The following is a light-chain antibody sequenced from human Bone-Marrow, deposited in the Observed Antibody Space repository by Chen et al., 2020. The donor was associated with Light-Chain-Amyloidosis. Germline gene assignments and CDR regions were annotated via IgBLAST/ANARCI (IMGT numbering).Light chain of an antibody. J-gene: IGLJ3*02. CDR3: AAWDDSLNGWV. V-gene: IGLV1-44*01. CDR2: SNN. Sequence: QSVLTQPPSASGTPGQRVTTPCSGSSSNLGSNTVNWYQQLPGTAPKLLIYSNNQRPSGVPDRFSGSKSGTSASLAISGLQSEDEADYYCAAWDDSLNGWVFGGGTKLTVL. CDR1: SSNLGSNT.